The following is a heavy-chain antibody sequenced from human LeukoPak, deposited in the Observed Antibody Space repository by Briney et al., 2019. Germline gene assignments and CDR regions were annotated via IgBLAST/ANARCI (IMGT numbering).Heavy chain of an antibody. V-gene: IGHV3-21*01. CDR3: ASVDTACSSTSCYYP. CDR2: ISSSSSYI. Sequence: PGGSLRLSCAASGFTFSSYSMNWVRQAPGKGLEWVSSISSSSSYIYYADSVKGRFTISRDNAKNSLYLQMNSLRAEDTAVYYCASVDTACSSTSCYYPWGQGTLGTVSS. CDR1: GFTFSSYS. J-gene: IGHJ5*02. D-gene: IGHD2-2*01.